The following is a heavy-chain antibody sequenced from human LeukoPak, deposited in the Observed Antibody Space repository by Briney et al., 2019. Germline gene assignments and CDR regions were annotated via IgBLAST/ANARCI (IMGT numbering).Heavy chain of an antibody. CDR1: GGSISSSSYY. V-gene: IGHV4-39*07. CDR2: IYYSGST. CDR3: ARDASQLGYYYYGMDV. D-gene: IGHD1-1*01. J-gene: IGHJ6*02. Sequence: PSETLSLTCTVSGGSISSSSYYWGWIRQPPGKGLEWIGSIYYSGSTYYNPSLKSRVTISVDTSKNQFSLKLSSVTAADTAVYYCARDASQLGYYYYGMDVWGQGTTVTVSS.